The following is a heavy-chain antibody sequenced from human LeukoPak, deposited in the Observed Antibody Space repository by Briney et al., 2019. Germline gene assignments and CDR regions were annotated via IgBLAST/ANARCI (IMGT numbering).Heavy chain of an antibody. Sequence: SETLSLTCTVSGGSISSYYWSWIRQPPGKGLEWIGYIYYSGSTSYNPSLKSRVTMSVNTSKNQFSLKLSSVTAADTAVYYCARYNYGASALEYWGQGTLVTVSS. J-gene: IGHJ4*02. D-gene: IGHD5-18*01. V-gene: IGHV4-59*08. CDR1: GGSISSYY. CDR3: ARYNYGASALEY. CDR2: IYYSGST.